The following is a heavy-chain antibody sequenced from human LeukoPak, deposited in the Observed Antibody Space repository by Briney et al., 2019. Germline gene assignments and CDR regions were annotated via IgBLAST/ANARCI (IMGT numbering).Heavy chain of an antibody. CDR2: ISVSGSTT. V-gene: IGHV3-48*03. CDR3: AKDVGGRIQLWLLDY. Sequence: GGSLRLSCAASGFSFSSYEMNWVRQAPGKGLEWVSYISVSGSTTYYADSVKGRFTISRDNAKNSLYLQMNSLRAEDTAVYYCAKDVGGRIQLWLLDYWGQGTLVTVSS. D-gene: IGHD5-18*01. J-gene: IGHJ4*02. CDR1: GFSFSSYE.